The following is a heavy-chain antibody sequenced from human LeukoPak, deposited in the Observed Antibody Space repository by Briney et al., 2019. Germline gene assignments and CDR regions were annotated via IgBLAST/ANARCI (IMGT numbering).Heavy chain of an antibody. Sequence: AGSLRLSCAASTFTFRDYYMSWIRQAPGRGREWISYISSSSTYTNYADSVKGRFTISRDNAKSALSLQMNSRRVEDTDIYYCVRDQAWHADLWGQGTLVTVSS. CDR3: VRDQAWHADL. J-gene: IGHJ5*02. V-gene: IGHV3-11*06. CDR2: ISSSSTYT. D-gene: IGHD2-8*01. CDR1: TFTFRDYY.